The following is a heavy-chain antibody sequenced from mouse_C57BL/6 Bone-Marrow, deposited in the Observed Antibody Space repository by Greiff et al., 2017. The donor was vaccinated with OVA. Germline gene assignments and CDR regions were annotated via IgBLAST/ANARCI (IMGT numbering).Heavy chain of an antibody. V-gene: IGHV1-81*01. D-gene: IGHD1-1*01. Sequence: VKLVESGAELARPGASVKLSCKASGYTFTSYGISWVKQRTGQGLEWIGEIYPRSGNTYYNEKFKGKATLTADKSSSTAYMELRSLTSEDSAVYYCARRFLYYYGSRSYWYFDVWGTGTTVTVSS. CDR3: ARRFLYYYGSRSYWYFDV. CDR2: IYPRSGNT. J-gene: IGHJ1*03. CDR1: GYTFTSYG.